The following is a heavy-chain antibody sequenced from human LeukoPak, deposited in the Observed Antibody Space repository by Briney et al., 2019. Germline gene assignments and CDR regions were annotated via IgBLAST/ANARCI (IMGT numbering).Heavy chain of an antibody. CDR1: GFTFSDYS. Sequence: GGSLRLSCAASGFTFSDYSMHWVRQAPGKGLNWVAFIRYDGKNKYYADSVKGRFTISRDNSKNTLYLEMSSLRAEDTAVYYCAKVRYCSGVNCYRDDNWGQGTLVTVSS. D-gene: IGHD2-15*01. CDR3: AKVRYCSGVNCYRDDN. CDR2: IRYDGKNK. V-gene: IGHV3-30*02. J-gene: IGHJ4*02.